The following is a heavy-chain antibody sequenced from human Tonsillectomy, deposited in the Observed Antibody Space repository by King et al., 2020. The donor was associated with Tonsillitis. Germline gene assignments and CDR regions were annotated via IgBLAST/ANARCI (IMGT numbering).Heavy chain of an antibody. CDR2: IYPGDSDT. D-gene: IGHD4-23*01. CDR1: GYSFTSYW. J-gene: IGHJ6*02. Sequence: EVQLVQSGAEVKKPGESLKISCEGFGYSFTSYWIGWVRQMPGKGLEWMGIIYPGDSDTRYSPSFQGQVAISADKSISTAYLQWSTLKASDTAMYYCAAQGLLYGGNGYYYAMDVWGQGTTVTVSS. CDR3: AAQGLLYGGNGYYYAMDV. V-gene: IGHV5-51*01.